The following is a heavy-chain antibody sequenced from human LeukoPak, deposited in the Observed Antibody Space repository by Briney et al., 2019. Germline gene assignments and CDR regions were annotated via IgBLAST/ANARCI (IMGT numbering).Heavy chain of an antibody. CDR2: IYYSGST. CDR3: ARVGGYCSSTSCYFYYHMDV. J-gene: IGHJ6*03. Sequence: SETLSLTCTVSGGSIGSYYWSWIRQPPGKGLEWIGYIYYSGSTNYNPSLKSRVTISVDTSKNQFSLKLSSVTAADTAVYYCARVGGYCSSTSCYFYYHMDVWGKGTTVTVTS. CDR1: GGSIGSYY. D-gene: IGHD2-2*01. V-gene: IGHV4-59*01.